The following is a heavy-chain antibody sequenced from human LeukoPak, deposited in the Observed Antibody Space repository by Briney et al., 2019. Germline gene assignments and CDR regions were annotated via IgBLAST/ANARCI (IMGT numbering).Heavy chain of an antibody. J-gene: IGHJ4*02. Sequence: PGGSLRLSCAASGFTFSSYGMHWVRQAPGKGLEWVAVISYDGSNKYYADSVKGRFTISRDNSKNTLYLQMNSLSAEDTAVYYCAKDSGGYNYFYWGQGTLVTVSS. CDR1: GFTFSSYG. CDR2: ISYDGSNK. D-gene: IGHD5-24*01. V-gene: IGHV3-30*18. CDR3: AKDSGGYNYFY.